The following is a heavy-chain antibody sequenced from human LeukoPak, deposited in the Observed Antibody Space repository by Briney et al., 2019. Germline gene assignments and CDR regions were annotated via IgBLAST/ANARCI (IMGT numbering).Heavy chain of an antibody. J-gene: IGHJ5*02. CDR3: VQHDYGDWFDP. Sequence: EASVKVSCKASGYTFTSYGISWVRQAPGQGLEWMGWISAYNGNTNYAQKLQGRVTMTTDTSTSTAYMELRSLRSDDTAVYYCVQHDYGDWFDPWGQGTLVTVSS. CDR2: ISAYNGNT. CDR1: GYTFTSYG. V-gene: IGHV1-18*04. D-gene: IGHD4-17*01.